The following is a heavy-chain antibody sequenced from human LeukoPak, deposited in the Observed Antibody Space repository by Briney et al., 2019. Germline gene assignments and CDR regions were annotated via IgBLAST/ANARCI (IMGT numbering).Heavy chain of an antibody. CDR3: ARDGYGDYQFDY. CDR2: ISGSSSDI. J-gene: IGHJ4*02. Sequence: GRSLRLSCAASGFTFSSYTMNWVSHAPGKGLECVSSISGSSSDINNADSVKGRFSISRGNTKKTLYLRMNSLRAEDTAVYYCARDGYGDYQFDYWGQGTLVTVSS. CDR1: GFTFSSYT. D-gene: IGHD4-17*01. V-gene: IGHV3-21*01.